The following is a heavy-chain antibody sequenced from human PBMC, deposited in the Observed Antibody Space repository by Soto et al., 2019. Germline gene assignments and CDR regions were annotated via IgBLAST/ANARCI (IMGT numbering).Heavy chain of an antibody. Sequence: QVQLVQSGAEVKKHGASVKVSCKASGYTFTSYGISWVRKAPGQGLEWMGWISAYNGNTNYAQKLQGRVTMTTDTSTSTAYMELRSLRSDDTAVYYCASHYDSSGLRGKYGMDVWGQGTTVTVSS. D-gene: IGHD3-22*01. CDR3: ASHYDSSGLRGKYGMDV. J-gene: IGHJ6*02. CDR1: GYTFTSYG. V-gene: IGHV1-18*01. CDR2: ISAYNGNT.